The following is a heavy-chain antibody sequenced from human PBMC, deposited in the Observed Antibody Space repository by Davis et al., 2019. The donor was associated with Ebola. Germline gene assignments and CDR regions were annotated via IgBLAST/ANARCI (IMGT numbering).Heavy chain of an antibody. J-gene: IGHJ4*02. V-gene: IGHV3-21*04. CDR1: GFTFSSYS. Sequence: GESLKISCAASGFTFSSYSMNWVRQAPGKGLEWVSSISSSSSYIYYADSVKGRCTISRDNSKNTLYLQMNSLRAEDTAVYYCAKGGEGDNWNDEEEWSVLRFLEWLSHFDYWGQGTLVTVSS. D-gene: IGHD3-3*01. CDR2: ISSSSSYI. CDR3: AKGGEGDNWNDEEEWSVLRFLEWLSHFDY.